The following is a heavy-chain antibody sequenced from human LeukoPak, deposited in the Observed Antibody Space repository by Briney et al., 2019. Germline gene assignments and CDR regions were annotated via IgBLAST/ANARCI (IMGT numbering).Heavy chain of an antibody. J-gene: IGHJ5*02. V-gene: IGHV3-48*02. CDR2: ISTSSNTI. Sequence: PGRTLRLLRAVSVFTFSSYSMNWVREAPGKGREGVAYISTSSNTIHDAESVKGRFTISRDNAKNSLYLQMSSLRDEDTAVYICARDRGTSGYLPWGQGTLVTVSS. CDR3: ARDRGTSGYLP. D-gene: IGHD3-22*01. CDR1: VFTFSSYS.